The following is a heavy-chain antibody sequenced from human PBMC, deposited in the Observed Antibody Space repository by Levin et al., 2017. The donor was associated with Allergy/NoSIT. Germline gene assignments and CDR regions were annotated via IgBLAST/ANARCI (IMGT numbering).Heavy chain of an antibody. J-gene: IGHJ4*02. D-gene: IGHD1-1*01. V-gene: IGHV1-69*01. CDR3: AREVYDSHRAFDY. CDR1: GGTFSSYA. CDR2: IIPIFGTA. Sequence: KISCKASGGTFSSYAISWVRQAPGQGLEWMGGIIPIFGTANYAQKFQGRVTITADESTSTAYMELSSLRSEDTAVYYCAREVYDSHRAFDYWGQGTLVTVSS.